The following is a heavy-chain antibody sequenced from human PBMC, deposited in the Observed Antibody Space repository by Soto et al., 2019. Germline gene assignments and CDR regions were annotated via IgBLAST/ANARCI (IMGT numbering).Heavy chain of an antibody. CDR3: ARHETLNGDYDY. V-gene: IGHV4-59*08. J-gene: IGHJ4*02. CDR2: IYYSVST. D-gene: IGHD4-17*01. CDR1: GGSISTYY. Sequence: SETLSLTCTVSGGSISTYYWSWIRQPPGKGLEWIGYIYYSVSTNYNPSLKSRVTISVDTSKNQFSLKLSSVTAADTAVYYCARHETLNGDYDYWGQGTLVTVSS.